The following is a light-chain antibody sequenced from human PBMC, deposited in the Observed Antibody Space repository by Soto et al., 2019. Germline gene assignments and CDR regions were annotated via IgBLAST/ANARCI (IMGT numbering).Light chain of an antibody. CDR2: DVT. CDR1: SSDVGGYNY. J-gene: IGLJ3*02. Sequence: QSVLTQPASVSGSPGQSITIFCTGTSSDVGGYNYVSWYQQRPGKPPKLMIYDVTNRPSGVSNRFSGSKSGSTVSLTISGLQAEDEGDYYCSSYTNRNTVVFGGGTQLTVL. CDR3: SSYTNRNTVV. V-gene: IGLV2-14*03.